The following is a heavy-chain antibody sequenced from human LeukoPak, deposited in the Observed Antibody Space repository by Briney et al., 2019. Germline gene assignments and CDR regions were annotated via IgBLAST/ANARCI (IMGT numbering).Heavy chain of an antibody. CDR2: INPNSGGT. CDR1: GYTFTGYY. Sequence: ASVKVSCKASGYTFTGYYMHWVRQAPGQGLEGMGWINPNSGGTNYAQKFQGRVTMTRDTSISTAYMELSRLRSDDTAVYYCARYDYSNLDMAEYFQHWGQGTLVTVSS. V-gene: IGHV1-2*02. CDR3: ARYDYSNLDMAEYFQH. D-gene: IGHD4-11*01. J-gene: IGHJ1*01.